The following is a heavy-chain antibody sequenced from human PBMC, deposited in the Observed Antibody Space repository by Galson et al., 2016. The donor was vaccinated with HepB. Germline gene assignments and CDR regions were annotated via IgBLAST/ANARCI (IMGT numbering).Heavy chain of an antibody. CDR1: GYTFTNKW. CDR3: ARRGCGGDCYNDALDI. Sequence: QSGAEVKKPGESLKIPCKASGYTFTNKWIGWVRQVPGKGLEWMGVIYPDASDTRYSPAFEGQVTMSVGKSISTAYLHWSSLKASDTAMYYCARRGCGGDCYNDALDIWGQGTMVTVSS. D-gene: IGHD2-21*02. CDR2: IYPDASDT. V-gene: IGHV5-51*01. J-gene: IGHJ3*02.